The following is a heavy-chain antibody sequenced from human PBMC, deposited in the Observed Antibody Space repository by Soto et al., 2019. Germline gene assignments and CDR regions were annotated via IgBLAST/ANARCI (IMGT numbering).Heavy chain of an antibody. CDR2: IKQDGSEK. J-gene: IGHJ4*02. CDR1: GFTFSSYW. Sequence: PGGSLRLSCAASGFTFSSYWMSWVRQAPGKGLEWVANIKQDGSEKYYVDSVKGRFTISRDNAKNSLYLQMNSLRAEDTAVYYCARESVLYSSSWYYGYWGQGTLVTVSS. CDR3: ARESVLYSSSWYYGY. V-gene: IGHV3-7*01. D-gene: IGHD6-13*01.